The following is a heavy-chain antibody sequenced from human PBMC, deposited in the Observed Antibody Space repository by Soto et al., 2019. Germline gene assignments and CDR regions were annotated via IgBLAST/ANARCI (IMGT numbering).Heavy chain of an antibody. CDR3: TRLAVTYDYGDTTFDY. CDR1: GDPFSGSA. Sequence: GGSLRLSCAASGDPFSGSAMHWVRQASGKGLEWVGRIRSKADSYATAYAASVKGRFTISRDDSKNTAYLQMNSLKTEDTAVYYCTRLAVTYDYGDTTFDYWGQGTLVTVSS. V-gene: IGHV3-73*01. J-gene: IGHJ4*02. D-gene: IGHD4-17*01. CDR2: IRSKADSYAT.